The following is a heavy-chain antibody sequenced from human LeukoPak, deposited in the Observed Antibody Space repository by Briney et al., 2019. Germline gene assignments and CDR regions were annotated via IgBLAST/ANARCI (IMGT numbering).Heavy chain of an antibody. Sequence: SETLSLTCAVYGGSFSGYYWSWIRQPPGKGLEWIGEINHSGSTNYNPSLKSRVTISVDTSKNQFSLKLSSVTAADTAMYYCARDGIVVVPAAPPARRYYYYGMDVWGKGTTVTVSS. J-gene: IGHJ6*04. V-gene: IGHV4-34*01. CDR1: GGSFSGYY. D-gene: IGHD2-2*01. CDR2: INHSGST. CDR3: ARDGIVVVPAAPPARRYYYYGMDV.